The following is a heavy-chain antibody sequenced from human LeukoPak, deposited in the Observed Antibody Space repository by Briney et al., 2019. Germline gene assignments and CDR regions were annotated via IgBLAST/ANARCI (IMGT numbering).Heavy chain of an antibody. D-gene: IGHD3-10*01. Sequence: ASVKVSCKASRYTFTSYGVISVRQAPGHGLEWMGWIRAYNGNTDYAQKLQRRVTMTTETSTSTAYMELRSLRSDDTAVYYCARDRRPLLWFGELSNVSLYTPMDVWGQGTTVTVSS. J-gene: IGHJ6*02. CDR1: RYTFTSYG. V-gene: IGHV1-18*01. CDR2: IRAYNGNT. CDR3: ARDRRPLLWFGELSNVSLYTPMDV.